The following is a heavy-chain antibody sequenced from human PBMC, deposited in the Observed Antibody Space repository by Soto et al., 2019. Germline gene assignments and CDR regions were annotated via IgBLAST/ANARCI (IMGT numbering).Heavy chain of an antibody. CDR1: GGSISSGGYY. D-gene: IGHD4-17*01. Sequence: SETLSLTCTVSGGSISSGGYYWSWLRQHPGKGLEWIGYIYYSGSTYYNPSPKSRVTISVDTSKNQFSLKLSSVTAADTAVYYCARVLANYGDFPDYFDYWGHGTLVTVSS. CDR3: ARVLANYGDFPDYFDY. J-gene: IGHJ4*01. CDR2: IYYSGST. V-gene: IGHV4-31*03.